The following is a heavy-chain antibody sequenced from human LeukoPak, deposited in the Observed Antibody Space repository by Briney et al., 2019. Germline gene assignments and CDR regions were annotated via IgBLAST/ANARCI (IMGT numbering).Heavy chain of an antibody. CDR2: ISWDGGST. D-gene: IGHD3-16*01. J-gene: IGHJ4*02. CDR1: GFTFDDYT. V-gene: IGHV3-43*01. Sequence: PGGSLRLSCAASGFTFDDYTMHWVRQAPGKGLEWVSLISWDGGSTYYADSVKGRFTISRDNSKNSLYLQMNSLRTEDTALYYCAKAWGERQPLDYWGQGTLVTVSS. CDR3: AKAWGERQPLDY.